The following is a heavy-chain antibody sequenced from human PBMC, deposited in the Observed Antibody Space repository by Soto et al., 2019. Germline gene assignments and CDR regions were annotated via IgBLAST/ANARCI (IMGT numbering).Heavy chain of an antibody. Sequence: GASVKVSCKASGYTFTSYDINWVRQATGQGLEWMGWMNPNSGNTGYAQKFQGRVTMTRNTSISTAYMELSSLRSEDTAVYYCARGENVLMVYASWFDPWGQGTLVTVSS. CDR3: ARGENVLMVYASWFDP. V-gene: IGHV1-8*01. J-gene: IGHJ5*02. CDR2: MNPNSGNT. D-gene: IGHD2-8*01. CDR1: GYTFTSYD.